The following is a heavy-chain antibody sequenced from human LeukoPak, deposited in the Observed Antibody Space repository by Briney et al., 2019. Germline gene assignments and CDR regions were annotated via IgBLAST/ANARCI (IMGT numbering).Heavy chain of an antibody. CDR2: ISAYNGNT. CDR1: GYTFTSYG. D-gene: IGHD3-9*01. Sequence: ASVKVSCKASGYTFTSYGISWVRQAPGQGPEWMGWISAYNGNTNYAQKLQGRVTMTTDTSTSTFYMDLNDLRSEDTAVYYCARVLDENFDWLQGFGHWGRGTLVTVSS. CDR3: ARVLDENFDWLQGFGH. J-gene: IGHJ4*02. V-gene: IGHV1-18*01.